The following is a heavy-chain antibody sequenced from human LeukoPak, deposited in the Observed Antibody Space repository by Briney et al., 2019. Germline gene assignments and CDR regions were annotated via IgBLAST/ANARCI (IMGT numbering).Heavy chain of an antibody. CDR3: ARGPIRVVPAAAYLDY. CDR1: GGTFSSYA. V-gene: IGHV1-69*13. D-gene: IGHD2-2*01. CDR2: FIPIFGTA. Sequence: ASVKVSCKASGGTFSSYAISWVRQAPGQGLEWMGGFIPIFGTANYAQKFQGRVTITADESTSTAYMELSSLRSEDTAVYYCARGPIRVVPAAAYLDYWGQGTLVTVSS. J-gene: IGHJ4*02.